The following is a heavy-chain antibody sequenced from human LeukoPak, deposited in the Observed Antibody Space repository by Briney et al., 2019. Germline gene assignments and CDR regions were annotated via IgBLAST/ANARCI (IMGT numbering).Heavy chain of an antibody. CDR3: ARRGYGDYVNWFDP. V-gene: IGHV3-7*01. D-gene: IGHD4-17*01. Sequence: GGSLRLSCAATGFTFSSYWMSWVRQAPGKGLEWVAEIKEDGSKKYYVDSVKGRFTISRDNAKNSLYLQMNSLRAEDTAVYYCARRGYGDYVNWFDPWGQGTPVTVSS. CDR2: IKEDGSKK. J-gene: IGHJ5*02. CDR1: GFTFSSYW.